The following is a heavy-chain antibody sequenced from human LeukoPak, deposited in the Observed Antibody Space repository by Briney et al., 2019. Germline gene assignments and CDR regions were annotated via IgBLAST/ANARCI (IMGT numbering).Heavy chain of an antibody. CDR1: GGSISSYY. Sequence: PSETLSLTCTVSGGSISSYYWSWIRQPPGKGLEWIGYIYYSGSTNYNPSLKSRVTISVDTSKNQFSLKLSSVTAADTAVYYCARGRVAAAGYDNYYYGMDVWGQGTTVTVSS. CDR3: ARGRVAAAGYDNYYYGMDV. V-gene: IGHV4-59*01. D-gene: IGHD6-13*01. J-gene: IGHJ6*02. CDR2: IYYSGST.